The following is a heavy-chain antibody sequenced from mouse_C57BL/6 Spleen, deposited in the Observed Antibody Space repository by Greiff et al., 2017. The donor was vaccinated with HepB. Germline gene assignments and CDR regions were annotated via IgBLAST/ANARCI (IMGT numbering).Heavy chain of an antibody. CDR2: IYPGDGDT. J-gene: IGHJ2*01. CDR1: GYAFSSSW. CDR3: ARSDDYDFDY. V-gene: IGHV1-82*01. Sequence: VKLMESGPELVKPGASVKISCKASGYAFSSSWMNWVKQRPGKGLEWIGRIYPGDGDTNYNGKFKGKATLTADKSSSTAYMQLSSLTSEDSAVYFCARSDDYDFDYWGQGTTLTVSS. D-gene: IGHD2-4*01.